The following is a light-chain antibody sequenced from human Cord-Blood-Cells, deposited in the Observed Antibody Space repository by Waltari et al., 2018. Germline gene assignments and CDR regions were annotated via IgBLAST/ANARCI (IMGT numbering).Light chain of an antibody. CDR3: SSYTSSSTYVV. J-gene: IGLJ2*01. V-gene: IGLV2-14*01. Sequence: QSALTQPASVSGSPGQSITIPCTGTSSDVGGYNYVYWYQQHPGKAPKLMIYDVSNRPSGVSNRFSGSKSGNTASLTISGLQAEDEADYYCSSYTSSSTYVVFGGGTKLTVL. CDR1: SSDVGGYNY. CDR2: DVS.